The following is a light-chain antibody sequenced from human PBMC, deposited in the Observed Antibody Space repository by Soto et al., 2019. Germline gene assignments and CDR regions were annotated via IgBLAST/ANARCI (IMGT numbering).Light chain of an antibody. V-gene: IGKV1-5*03. CDR3: QQYNSYTGT. CDR2: KAS. Sequence: DIQMTQSPSTLSASVGDRVTITCRASQSINTWLAWYQQKPGKAPKLLIHKASSLESGVPSRFSGSGSGREFTLTISSLQPDDFATYYCQQYNSYTGTFGQGTKVEIK. CDR1: QSINTW. J-gene: IGKJ1*01.